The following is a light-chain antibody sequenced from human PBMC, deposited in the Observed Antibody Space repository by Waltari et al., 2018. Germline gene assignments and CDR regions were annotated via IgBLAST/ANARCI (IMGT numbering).Light chain of an antibody. CDR2: EVS. CDR1: SSDIGVYNY. V-gene: IGLV2-14*01. Sequence: QSALTQPASVSGSPGQSNSISCTGTSSDIGVYNYVSWYQQHPGKAPKLMIYEVSNRPSGVSNRFSGSKSDNTASLTISGLQAEDEADYYCSSYTSSSTWVFGGGTKLTVL. J-gene: IGLJ3*02. CDR3: SSYTSSSTWV.